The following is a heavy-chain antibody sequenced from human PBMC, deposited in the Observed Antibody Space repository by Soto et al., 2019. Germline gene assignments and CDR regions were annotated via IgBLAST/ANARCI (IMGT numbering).Heavy chain of an antibody. CDR3: ARDPELTPLNWYFDL. D-gene: IGHD1-7*01. J-gene: IGHJ2*01. CDR1: GFTFSSYS. CDR2: ISSSSSYI. Sequence: GGSLRLSCAASGFTFSSYSMNWVRQAPGKGLEWVSSISSSSSYIYYADSVKGRFTISRDNAKNSLYLQMNSLRAEDTAVYYCARDPELTPLNWYFDLWGRGTLVTVSS. V-gene: IGHV3-21*01.